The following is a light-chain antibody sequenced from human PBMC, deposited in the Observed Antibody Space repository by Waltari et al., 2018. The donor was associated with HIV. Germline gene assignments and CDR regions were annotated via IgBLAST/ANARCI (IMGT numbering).Light chain of an antibody. J-gene: IGKJ3*01. V-gene: IGKV3-20*01. CDR3: QQYGSSPLFT. CDR2: SAS. CDR1: QIIGGDS. Sequence: DIVLTQSPGTLSLSLGDRATLSCRASQIIGGDSLAWYQQRPGQTPRLLFYSASIRATGIPDRFSGSGSWTDFTLTITRLEPEDFAVYSCQQYGSSPLFTFGPGTKVDI.